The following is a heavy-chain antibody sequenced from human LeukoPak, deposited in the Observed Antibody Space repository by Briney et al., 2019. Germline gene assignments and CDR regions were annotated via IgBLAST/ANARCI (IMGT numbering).Heavy chain of an antibody. CDR3: AREGGQWLERSFDH. CDR2: INPNSGGT. D-gene: IGHD6-19*01. Sequence: GASVKVSCKASGYTFTGYYMHWVRQAPGQGLEWMGWINPNSGGTNYAQKFQGRVTISVDTSNNQFSLKLSSVTAADTAAYYCAREGGQWLERSFDHWGQGTLVTVSS. V-gene: IGHV1-2*02. J-gene: IGHJ4*02. CDR1: GYTFTGYY.